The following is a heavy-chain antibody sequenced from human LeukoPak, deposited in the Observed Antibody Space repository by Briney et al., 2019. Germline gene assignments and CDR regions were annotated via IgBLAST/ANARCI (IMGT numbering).Heavy chain of an antibody. V-gene: IGHV4-39*07. CDR1: GGSISSSSYY. CDR3: ARNYGDYGNYFDY. D-gene: IGHD4-17*01. CDR2: INHSGST. Sequence: PSETLSLTCTVSGGSISSSSYYWSWIRQPPGKGLEWIGEINHSGSTNYNPSLKSRVTISVDTSKNQFSLKLSSVTAADTAVYYCARNYGDYGNYFDYWGQGTLVTVSS. J-gene: IGHJ4*02.